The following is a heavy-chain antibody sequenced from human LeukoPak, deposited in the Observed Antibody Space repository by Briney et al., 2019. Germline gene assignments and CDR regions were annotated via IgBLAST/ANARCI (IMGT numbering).Heavy chain of an antibody. V-gene: IGHV3-30*01. Sequence: GRSLRLSCAASGFTFSSYTMHWVRQAPGKGLEWVAVISYDGSNKYYADSVKGRFTISRDNSKNTLYLQMNSLRAEDTAVYYCARVGRYYYYYMDVWGKGTTVTVSS. J-gene: IGHJ6*03. CDR2: ISYDGSNK. CDR1: GFTFSSYT. CDR3: ARVGRYYYYYMDV.